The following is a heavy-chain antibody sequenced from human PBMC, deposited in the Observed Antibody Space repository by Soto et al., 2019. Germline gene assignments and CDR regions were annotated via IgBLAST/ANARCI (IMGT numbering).Heavy chain of an antibody. CDR1: GFTFSSYA. D-gene: IGHD5-18*01. CDR3: AWGGYSYGYGHYFDY. Sequence: GGSLRLSCAASGFTFSSYAMSWVRQAPGKGLEWVSAISGSGGSTYYADSVKGRFTISRDNSKNTLYLQMNSLRAEDTAVYYCAWGGYSYGYGHYFDYWGQGTLVTVSS. J-gene: IGHJ4*02. V-gene: IGHV3-23*01. CDR2: ISGSGGST.